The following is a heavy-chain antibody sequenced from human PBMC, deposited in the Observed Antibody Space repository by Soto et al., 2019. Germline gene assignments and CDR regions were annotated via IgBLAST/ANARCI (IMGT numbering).Heavy chain of an antibody. CDR3: AKDLTRQLAYWLDP. Sequence: ASVKVSCKASGFSFTGYYIHWLRQAPGQGLEWMGWINAHSGGTEYAQKFQGRVTLTRDTSIATAYLTLTSLTSDDTALYYCAKDLTRQLAYWLDPCGQGNQVTVYS. J-gene: IGHJ5*02. D-gene: IGHD6-6*01. CDR1: GFSFTGYY. V-gene: IGHV1-2*02. CDR2: INAHSGGT.